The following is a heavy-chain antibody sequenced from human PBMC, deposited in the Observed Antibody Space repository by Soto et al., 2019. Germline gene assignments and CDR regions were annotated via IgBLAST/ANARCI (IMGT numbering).Heavy chain of an antibody. V-gene: IGHV4-34*01. CDR2: INHSGST. CDR1: GGSFSGYY. CDR3: ARGPNYAYYYASSGHLGY. Sequence: PSETLSLTCAVYGGSFSGYYWSWIRQPPGKGLDWIGEINHSGSTNYNPSLKSRVTISVDTSKNQFSLKLSSVTAADTAVYYCARGPNYAYYYASSGHLGYWGKGTLVTVSS. J-gene: IGHJ4*02. D-gene: IGHD3-22*01.